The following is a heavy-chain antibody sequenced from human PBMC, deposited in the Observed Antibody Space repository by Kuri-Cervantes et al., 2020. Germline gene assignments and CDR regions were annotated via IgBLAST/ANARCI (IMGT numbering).Heavy chain of an antibody. CDR2: IYYSGST. V-gene: IGHV4-30-4*08. J-gene: IGHJ6*03. Sequence: LRLSCTVSGGSISSGDYYWSWIRQPPGKGLEWIGYIYYSGSTYYNPSLKSRVTISVDTPKNQFSLKLSSVTAADTAVYYCAADQGGYYGSGRAAGYYYYMDVWGKGTTVTVLL. D-gene: IGHD3-10*01. CDR1: GGSISSGDYY. CDR3: AADQGGYYGSGRAAGYYYYMDV.